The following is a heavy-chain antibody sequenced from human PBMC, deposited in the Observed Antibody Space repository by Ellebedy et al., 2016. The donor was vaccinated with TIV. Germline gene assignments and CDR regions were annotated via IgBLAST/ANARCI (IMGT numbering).Heavy chain of an antibody. D-gene: IGHD1-26*01. CDR2: IYPGDSDT. V-gene: IGHV5-51*01. CDR1: GYSFTSYW. CDR3: ARRKKLVGATKGLGGYAFDI. Sequence: GESLKISXKGSGYSFTSYWIGWVRQMPGKGLEWMGIIYPGDSDTRYSPSFQGQVTISADKSISTAYLQWSSLKASDTAMYYCARRKKLVGATKGLGGYAFDIWGQGTMVTVSS. J-gene: IGHJ3*02.